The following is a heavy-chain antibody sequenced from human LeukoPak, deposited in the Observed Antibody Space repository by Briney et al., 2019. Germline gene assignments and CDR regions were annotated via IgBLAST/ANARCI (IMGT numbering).Heavy chain of an antibody. D-gene: IGHD2-15*01. CDR3: AATLGGYCSGGSCYSSDY. CDR1: GGTFSSYA. V-gene: IGHV1-18*01. CDR2: ISAYNGNT. J-gene: IGHJ4*02. Sequence: ASVKVSCKASGGTFSSYAISWVPQAPGQGLEWMGWISAYNGNTNYAQKLQGRVTMTTDTSTSTAYMELRSLRSDDTAVYYCAATLGGYCSGGSCYSSDYWGQGTLVTVSS.